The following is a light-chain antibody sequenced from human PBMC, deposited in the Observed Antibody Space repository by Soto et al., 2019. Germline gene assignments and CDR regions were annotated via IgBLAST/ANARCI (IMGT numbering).Light chain of an antibody. CDR1: QSVNSNY. Sequence: EIVLTQSPGTLSLSPGDRATLSCRASQSVNSNYLAWYQHKPGQAPRLLIYGASSRATGVSDRFSGSGSGTDFTLTVSRLEPEDFAVYYCQQYGTSPPSTFGQGTKLEIK. CDR2: GAS. CDR3: QQYGTSPPST. V-gene: IGKV3-20*01. J-gene: IGKJ2*01.